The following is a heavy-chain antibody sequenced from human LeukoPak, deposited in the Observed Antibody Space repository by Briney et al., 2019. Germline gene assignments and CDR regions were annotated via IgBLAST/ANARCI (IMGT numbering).Heavy chain of an antibody. Sequence: PGGSLRLSCAASGFTFSDYYMSWIRQAPGKGLEWVSYISSSGSTIYYADSVKGRFTISRDNSKNTLYLQMNSLRAEDTAVYYCAKGATPYYYYYYMDVWGKGTTVTVSS. J-gene: IGHJ6*03. V-gene: IGHV3-11*01. CDR2: ISSSGSTI. CDR3: AKGATPYYYYYYMDV. D-gene: IGHD5-12*01. CDR1: GFTFSDYY.